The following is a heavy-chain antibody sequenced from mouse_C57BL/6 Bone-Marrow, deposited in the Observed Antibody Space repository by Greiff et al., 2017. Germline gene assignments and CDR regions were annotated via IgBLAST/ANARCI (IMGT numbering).Heavy chain of an antibody. J-gene: IGHJ3*01. CDR3: TRSYYYGSSFWFAY. Sequence: QVQLKQSGAELARPGASVKLSCKASGYTFTSYGISWVKQRTGQGLEWIGEIYPRSGNTYYNEKFKGKATLTADKSSSTAYMGLRSLTSEYSAVYFCTRSYYYGSSFWFAYWGQGTLVTVSA. CDR1: GYTFTSYG. V-gene: IGHV1-81*01. D-gene: IGHD1-1*01. CDR2: IYPRSGNT.